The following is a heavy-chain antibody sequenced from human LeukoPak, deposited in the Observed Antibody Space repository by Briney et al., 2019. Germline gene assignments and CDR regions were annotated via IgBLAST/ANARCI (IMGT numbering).Heavy chain of an antibody. J-gene: IGHJ1*01. CDR1: GFTFSSCA. CDR2: ISWNSGSI. Sequence: PGGSLRLSCAASGFTFSSCAMSWVRQAPGKGLEWVSGISWNSGSIGYADSVKGRFTISRDNAKNSLYLQMNSLRAEDTALYYCAKDRTVAGTTEYFQHWGQGTLVTVSS. D-gene: IGHD6-19*01. V-gene: IGHV3-9*01. CDR3: AKDRTVAGTTEYFQH.